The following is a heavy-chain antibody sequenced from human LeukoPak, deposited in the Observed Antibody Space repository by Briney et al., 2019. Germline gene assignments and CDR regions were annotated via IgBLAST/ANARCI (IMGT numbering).Heavy chain of an antibody. CDR2: ISSSGSTI. J-gene: IGHJ4*02. CDR1: GFTFSDYY. Sequence: GGSLRLSCAASGFTFSDYYMSWIRQAPGKGLEWVSYISSSGSTIYYADSVKGRFTISRDNAKNSLYLQMNSLRAEDTAVYYCAGTWDDYGTRSDYWGQGTLVTVSS. CDR3: AGTWDDYGTRSDY. D-gene: IGHD4-17*01. V-gene: IGHV3-11*01.